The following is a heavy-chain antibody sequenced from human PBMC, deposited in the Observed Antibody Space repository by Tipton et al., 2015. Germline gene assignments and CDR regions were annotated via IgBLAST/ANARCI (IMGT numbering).Heavy chain of an antibody. D-gene: IGHD2-21*02. J-gene: IGHJ4*02. CDR1: SDSISKYY. CDR3: ASPSLPHDRGDYYFQS. V-gene: IGHV4-59*08. CDR2: ISYSGTT. Sequence: TLSLTCSVSSDSISKYYWSWVRQPPGKELEWIGYISYSGTTNYNPSLKSRVTISVDTSKNQFFLNLSSVTAADTAVYYCASPSLPHDRGDYYFQSWGQGSLVTVSS.